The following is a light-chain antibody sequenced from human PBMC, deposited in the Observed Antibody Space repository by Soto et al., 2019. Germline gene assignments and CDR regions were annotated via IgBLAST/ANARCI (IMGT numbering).Light chain of an antibody. J-gene: IGLJ3*02. CDR2: SNN. Sequence: QSVLTQPPSASGTPGQRVTISCSGSNSNIGSNTVNWYQQLPGTAPKLLIYSNNQRPSGVPDRFSGSKSGTSASLAISGLQSEDEAVYFCSAWDDSLNGWVFGGGTKLTVL. CDR1: NSNIGSNT. V-gene: IGLV1-44*01. CDR3: SAWDDSLNGWV.